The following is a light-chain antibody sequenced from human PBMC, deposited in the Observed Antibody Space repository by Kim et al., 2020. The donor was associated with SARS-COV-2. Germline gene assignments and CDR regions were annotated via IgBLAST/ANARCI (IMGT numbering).Light chain of an antibody. Sequence: GQRVSISCSGSTSNIETNTVNWYQQLPGAAPKLLIHTNNQRPSGVPDRFSGSRFGTSASLTISGLQSEDEADYFCAAWDDSLSGRVFGGGTQLTVL. V-gene: IGLV1-44*01. CDR2: TNN. CDR3: AAWDDSLSGRV. J-gene: IGLJ3*02. CDR1: TSNIETNT.